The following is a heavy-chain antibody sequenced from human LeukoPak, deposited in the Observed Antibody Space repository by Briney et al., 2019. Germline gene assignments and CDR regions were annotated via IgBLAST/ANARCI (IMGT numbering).Heavy chain of an antibody. Sequence: SETLSLTCTVSGGSISSSSYYWGWIRQPPGKGLEWIGSIYYSGSTYYNPSLKSRVTISVDTSKNQFSLKLSSVTAADTAVYYCARDSGQGAYYDFWSGSYYYMDVWGKGTTVTVSS. CDR3: ARDSGQGAYYDFWSGSYYYMDV. CDR2: IYYSGST. D-gene: IGHD3-3*01. V-gene: IGHV4-39*07. J-gene: IGHJ6*03. CDR1: GGSISSSSYY.